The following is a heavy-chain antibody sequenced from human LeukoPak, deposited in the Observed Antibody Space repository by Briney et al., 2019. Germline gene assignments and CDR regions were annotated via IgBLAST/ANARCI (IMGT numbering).Heavy chain of an antibody. Sequence: PGGSLRLSCAASGFTFSSYSMNWVRQAPGKGLEWVSSISSSNSYIYYADSVKGRFTISRDNAKNSLYLQMNSLRAEDTAVYYCARSSAVAGTLDYWGQGTLVTVSS. V-gene: IGHV3-21*01. CDR3: ARSSAVAGTLDY. D-gene: IGHD6-19*01. CDR2: ISSSNSYI. J-gene: IGHJ4*02. CDR1: GFTFSSYS.